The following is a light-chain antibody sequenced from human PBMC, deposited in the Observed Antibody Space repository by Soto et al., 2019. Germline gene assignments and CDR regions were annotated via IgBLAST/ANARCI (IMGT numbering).Light chain of an antibody. CDR1: QSISSN. V-gene: IGKV3-15*01. Sequence: EIVMTQSPATLSVSPGERATLSCRASQSISSNLACYQQKPGQAPRLLIYGASTRATGIPARFSGSGSGTDFTLTISSLQSEDFAVYYCQQYNNWPPDTFGPGTKVDIK. CDR3: QQYNNWPPDT. CDR2: GAS. J-gene: IGKJ3*01.